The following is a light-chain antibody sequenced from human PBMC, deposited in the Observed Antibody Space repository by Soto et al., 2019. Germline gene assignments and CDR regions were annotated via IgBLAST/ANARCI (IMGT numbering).Light chain of an antibody. CDR1: QSVFHHSNNRNY. V-gene: IGKV4-1*01. CDR3: QQYYTTPFT. J-gene: IGKJ3*01. Sequence: DIVMAQSPDSLAVSLGERATINCRSSQSVFHHSNNRNYLAWYQLKLGQPPRLLIYSASNREFGVPDRFSGSGSGTDFTLTISSLQAEDVAVYYCQQYYTTPFTFGPGTKVDIK. CDR2: SAS.